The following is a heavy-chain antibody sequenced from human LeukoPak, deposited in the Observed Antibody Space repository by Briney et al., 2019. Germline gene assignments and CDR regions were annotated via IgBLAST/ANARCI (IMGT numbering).Heavy chain of an antibody. V-gene: IGHV3-66*01. J-gene: IGHJ4*02. CDR1: GLSVSSSY. Sequence: GGSLRLSCVASGLSVSSSYMNWVRQAPGKGLEWVSLIYSGGGTYYADSVKGRFTISRDNSKNTLYLQMNSLRAEDTAVYYCARNYYDSSAYYYFDYWGQGTLVTVSS. D-gene: IGHD3-22*01. CDR3: ARNYYDSSAYYYFDY. CDR2: IYSGGGT.